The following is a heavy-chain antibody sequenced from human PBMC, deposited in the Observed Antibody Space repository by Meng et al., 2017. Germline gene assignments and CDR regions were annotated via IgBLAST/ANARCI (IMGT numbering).Heavy chain of an antibody. J-gene: IGHJ4*02. Sequence: QVHLVQAGFELKTPGASVKVSCNASGYTFTSYAMNWVRHAPGQGLEWMGWINTNTGNPTYAQGFTGRFVFSLDTSVSTAYLQISSLKAEDTDVYYCAREGRVDFDYWGQGTLVTVSS. D-gene: IGHD1-26*01. CDR1: GYTFTSYA. CDR3: AREGRVDFDY. CDR2: INTNTGNP. V-gene: IGHV7-4-1*02.